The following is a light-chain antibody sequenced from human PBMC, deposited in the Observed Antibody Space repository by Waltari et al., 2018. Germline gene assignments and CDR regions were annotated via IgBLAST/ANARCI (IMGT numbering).Light chain of an antibody. CDR2: NDD. CDR3: QVWDFSGDHPQVV. V-gene: IGLV3-21*02. CDR1: NIGSKI. Sequence: SYVLTQPPSVSVAPGQTATITCGGDNIGSKIGHWYQQKPGQAPVLVVFNDDQRPSGIPDRFSGSISGNTATLSISRVEAGDEADYYCQVWDFSGDHPQVVFGGGTKLPVL. J-gene: IGLJ3*02.